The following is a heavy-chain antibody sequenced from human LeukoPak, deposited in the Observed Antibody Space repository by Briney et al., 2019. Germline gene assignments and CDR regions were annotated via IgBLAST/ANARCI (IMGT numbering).Heavy chain of an antibody. CDR2: IYSGGST. J-gene: IGHJ3*02. V-gene: IGHV3-53*01. CDR1: GFSVSSNY. D-gene: IGHD5-18*01. Sequence: GCSVRLSCAASGFSVSSNYMSLVRQAPGTGLEGVSVIYSGGSTYYADSVKGRFHISRDNSKNTLYLQMNSLRAEDTAVYYCARGVGGYSYGHAFDIWGQGTMVSVSS. CDR3: ARGVGGYSYGHAFDI.